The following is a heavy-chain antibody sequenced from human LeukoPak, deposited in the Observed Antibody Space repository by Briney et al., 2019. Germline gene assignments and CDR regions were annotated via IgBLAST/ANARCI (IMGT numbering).Heavy chain of an antibody. Sequence: GGSLRLSCAASGFTFSSYAMSWVRQAPGKGLEWVSYISSSSSYTINADSVKGRFTVFRDSAKNLVFLQMNRLRVEDTAVYYCARDRGDSGSSDYWGQGTLVTVSS. D-gene: IGHD3-10*01. CDR1: GFTFSSYA. J-gene: IGHJ4*02. CDR2: ISSSSSYT. CDR3: ARDRGDSGSSDY. V-gene: IGHV3-21*05.